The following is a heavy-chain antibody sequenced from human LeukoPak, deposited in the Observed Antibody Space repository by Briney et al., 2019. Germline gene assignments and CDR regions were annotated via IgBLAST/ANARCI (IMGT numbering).Heavy chain of an antibody. CDR3: ARGGSGSYGH. Sequence: GGSLRLSCAASGFTFSSSAMSWVRQAPGKGLEWVSAISNNGGYTYYADSVQGRFTISRDNSKNTLYLQMNSLRAEDTAVYYCARGGSGSYGHWGQGTLVTVSS. CDR1: GFTFSSSA. J-gene: IGHJ4*02. D-gene: IGHD1-26*01. V-gene: IGHV3-23*01. CDR2: ISNNGGYT.